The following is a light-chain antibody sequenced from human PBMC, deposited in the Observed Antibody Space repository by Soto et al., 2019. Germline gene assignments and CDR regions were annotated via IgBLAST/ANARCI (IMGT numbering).Light chain of an antibody. CDR3: QQYNAWPLT. J-gene: IGKJ4*01. CDR2: SAS. CDR1: QTVYSN. V-gene: IGKV3-15*01. Sequence: ETVMTQSPVTLSASPGERATLSCWASQTVYSNLAWYQQKPGQAPRLLIYSASTRPTGIPASFSGSGSGTEFTLTISSLQSEDFAVYYCQQYNAWPLTLGGGTNVEIK.